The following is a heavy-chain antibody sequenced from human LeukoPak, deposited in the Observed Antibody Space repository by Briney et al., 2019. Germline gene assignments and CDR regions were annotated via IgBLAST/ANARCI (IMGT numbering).Heavy chain of an antibody. CDR2: INHSGST. J-gene: IGHJ5*02. D-gene: IGHD2-2*02. CDR3: ARVPLRYCSSTSCYTSPFDP. V-gene: IGHV4-34*01. Sequence: SETLSLTCAVYGGSFSGYYWSWIRQPPGKGLEWIGEINHSGSTNYNPSLKSRVTISVDTSKNQFSLKLSSVTAADTAVYYCARVPLRYCSSTSCYTSPFDPWGQGTLVTVSS. CDR1: GGSFSGYY.